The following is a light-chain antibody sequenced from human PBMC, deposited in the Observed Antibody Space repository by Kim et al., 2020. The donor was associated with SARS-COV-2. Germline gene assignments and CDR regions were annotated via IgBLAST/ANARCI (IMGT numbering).Light chain of an antibody. J-gene: IGKJ3*01. V-gene: IGKV1-8*01. CDR3: QQYYSYPFT. Sequence: ASTGDRVTITCRASQGISSYLAWYQQKPGRAPKLLIYAASTLQSGVPSRFSGSGSGTDFTLTISCLQSEDFATYYCQQYYSYPFTFGPGTKVDIK. CDR1: QGISSY. CDR2: AAS.